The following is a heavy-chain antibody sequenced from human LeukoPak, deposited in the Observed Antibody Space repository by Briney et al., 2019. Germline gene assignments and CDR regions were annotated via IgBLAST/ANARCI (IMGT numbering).Heavy chain of an antibody. CDR1: GYTLSDYY. V-gene: IGHV1-2*02. Sequence: GASVKVSCKASGYTLSDYYLHWVRQAPGQGLEWMGWINPNSGGTNYAQKFQGRVTMTRDTSISTAYMELSRLRSDDTAVYYCARFPQEYDFWSGPDYWGHGTLVTVSS. CDR2: INPNSGGT. CDR3: ARFPQEYDFWSGPDY. D-gene: IGHD3-3*01. J-gene: IGHJ4*01.